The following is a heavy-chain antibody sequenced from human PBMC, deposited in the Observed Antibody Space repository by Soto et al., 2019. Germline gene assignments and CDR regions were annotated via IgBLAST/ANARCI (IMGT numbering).Heavy chain of an antibody. V-gene: IGHV4-59*08. CDR3: ARRWGRTFDY. CDR2: IYYSGST. D-gene: IGHD7-27*01. J-gene: IGHJ4*02. Sequence: ETLSLTCTVSGGSISSYYWSWIRQPPGKGLEWIGYIYYSGSTNYNPSLKSRVTISVDTSKNQFSLKLSSVTAADTAVYYCARRWGRTFDYWGQGTLVTVSS. CDR1: GGSISSYY.